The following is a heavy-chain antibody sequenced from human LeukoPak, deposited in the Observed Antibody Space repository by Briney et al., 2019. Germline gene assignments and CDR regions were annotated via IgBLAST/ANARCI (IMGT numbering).Heavy chain of an antibody. CDR1: GFTFSDYG. Sequence: GGSLRLSCAASGFTFSDYGMSWVRQSPGKGLEWVSSFGGRGGSTYYADSVKGRFTISRDNSKNTLYLQMNSLRAEDTAVYYCARFTDSYYFDYWGQGTLVTVSS. D-gene: IGHD2-21*01. V-gene: IGHV3-23*01. CDR2: FGGRGGST. CDR3: ARFTDSYYFDY. J-gene: IGHJ4*02.